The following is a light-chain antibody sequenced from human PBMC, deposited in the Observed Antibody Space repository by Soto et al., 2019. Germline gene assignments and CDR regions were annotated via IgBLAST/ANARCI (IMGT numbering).Light chain of an antibody. J-gene: IGLJ3*02. V-gene: IGLV1-51*02. CDR2: EDN. Sequence: QSVLTQTPSVSAAPGQKVTISCSGSNSDIGNNYVSWYQELPGTAPKLLIYEDNKRFSGIPDRFSGSKSGTSATLGITGLQTGDEADYYCGTRDGSLNIWVFGGGTQLTVL. CDR1: NSDIGNNY. CDR3: GTRDGSLNIWV.